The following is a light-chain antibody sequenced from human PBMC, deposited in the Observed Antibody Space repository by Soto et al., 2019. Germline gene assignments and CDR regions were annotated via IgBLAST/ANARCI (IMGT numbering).Light chain of an antibody. V-gene: IGLV2-8*01. Sequence: QSALTQPPSASGAPGQTVTISCTGSSCNVGGDNYVSWYQQHPGKAPKLIIYEVSKRPSGVPDRFSGSKSGNTASLTVSGLQAEDEADYYCSSYAGSNNFVVFGGGTKLTVL. CDR1: SCNVGGDNY. J-gene: IGLJ2*01. CDR3: SSYAGSNNFVV. CDR2: EVS.